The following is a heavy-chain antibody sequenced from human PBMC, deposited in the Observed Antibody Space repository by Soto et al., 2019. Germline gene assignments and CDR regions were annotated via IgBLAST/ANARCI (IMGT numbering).Heavy chain of an antibody. D-gene: IGHD6-13*01. CDR1: GFTFEDYA. CDR3: ANGDSSSFYYGMDV. J-gene: IGHJ6*02. Sequence: EVQLVESGGGLLQPGRSLRLSFEAPGFTFEDYAIHWVRQAPGKGLKWVSGISWNSGSIGYADSVKGRFTISRDNAKNSLYLQMNSLRAEDTALYYCANGDSSSFYYGMDVWGQGTTVTVSS. CDR2: ISWNSGSI. V-gene: IGHV3-9*01.